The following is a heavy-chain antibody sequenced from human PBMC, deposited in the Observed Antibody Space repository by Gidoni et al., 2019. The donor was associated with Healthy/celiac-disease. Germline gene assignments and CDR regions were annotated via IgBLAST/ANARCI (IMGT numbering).Heavy chain of an antibody. D-gene: IGHD6-6*01. V-gene: IGHV3-9*01. J-gene: IGHJ6*02. Sequence: EVQLVESGGGLVQPGRSLRLSCAASGFPFDDYAMHWVRQAPGKGLEWVSGISWKSGSIGYADSVKGRFTISRDNAKNSLYLQMNSLRAEDTALYYCAKDIAAPSQNYYYGMDVWGQGTTVTVSS. CDR1: GFPFDDYA. CDR2: ISWKSGSI. CDR3: AKDIAAPSQNYYYGMDV.